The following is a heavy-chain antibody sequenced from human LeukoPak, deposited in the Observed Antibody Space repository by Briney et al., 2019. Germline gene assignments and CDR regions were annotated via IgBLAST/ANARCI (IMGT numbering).Heavy chain of an antibody. D-gene: IGHD3-9*01. J-gene: IGHJ6*03. CDR1: GYTFTSYD. CDR2: MNPNSGNT. Sequence: ASVKVSCKASGYTFTSYDINWARQATGQGLEWMGWMNPNSGNTGYAQKFQGRVTMTRNTSISTAYMELSSLRSEDTAVYYCARGGILRYFDWLLDGDYYYYMDVWGKGTTVTISS. V-gene: IGHV1-8*01. CDR3: ARGGILRYFDWLLDGDYYYYMDV.